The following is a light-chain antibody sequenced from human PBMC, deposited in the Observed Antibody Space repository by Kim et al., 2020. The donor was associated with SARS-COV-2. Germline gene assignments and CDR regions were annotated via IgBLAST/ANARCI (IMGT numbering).Light chain of an antibody. CDR2: QDS. V-gene: IGLV3-1*01. Sequence: VSVSPGQTASITCYGDKLGDKYACWYQQKPGQSPVLVIYQDSKRPSGIPERFSGSNSGNTATLTISGTQAMDEADYYCQAWDSSLVFGGGTQLTVL. CDR1: KLGDKY. J-gene: IGLJ2*01. CDR3: QAWDSSLV.